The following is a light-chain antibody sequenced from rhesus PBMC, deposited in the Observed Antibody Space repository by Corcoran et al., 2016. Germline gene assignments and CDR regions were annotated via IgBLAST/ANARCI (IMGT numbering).Light chain of an antibody. Sequence: EIVVTQSPATLSLSPGETATISCRTSLSVSRNLAWYQQKPGQAPRLLIFGASSRATGISDRFSGSGSGTDFTLTITNLEPEDFAVYYCRESSHLSWTFGQGTKMEIK. CDR2: GAS. CDR1: LSVSRN. V-gene: IGKV3-31*02. J-gene: IGKJ1*01. CDR3: RESSHLSWT.